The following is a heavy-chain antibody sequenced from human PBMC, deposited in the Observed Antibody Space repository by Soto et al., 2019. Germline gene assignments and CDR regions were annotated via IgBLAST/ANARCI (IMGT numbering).Heavy chain of an antibody. CDR3: ARDLSGGHYYYYGMDV. J-gene: IGHJ6*02. V-gene: IGHV3-30-3*01. CDR2: ISYDGSNK. D-gene: IGHD2-15*01. Sequence: GGSLRVSCAASGFTFSSYAMHWVRQAPGKGLEWVAVISYDGSNKYYADSVKGRFTISRDNSKNTLYLQMNSLRAEDTAVYYCARDLSGGHYYYYGMDVWGQGTTVTVSS. CDR1: GFTFSSYA.